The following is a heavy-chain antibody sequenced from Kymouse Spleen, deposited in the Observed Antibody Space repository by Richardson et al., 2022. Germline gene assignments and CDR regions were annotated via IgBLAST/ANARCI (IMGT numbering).Heavy chain of an antibody. CDR3: ARDEYSSSPAYYYYGMDV. J-gene: IGHJ6*02. CDR2: IWYDGSNK. Sequence: QVQLVESGGGVVQPGRSLRLSCAASGFTFSSYGMHWVRQAPGKGLEWVAVIWYDGSNKYYADSVKGRFTISRDNSKNTLYLQMNSLRAEDTAVYYCARDEYSSSPAYYYYGMDVWGQGTTVTVSS. D-gene: IGHD6-6*01. V-gene: IGHV3-33*01. CDR1: GFTFSSYG.